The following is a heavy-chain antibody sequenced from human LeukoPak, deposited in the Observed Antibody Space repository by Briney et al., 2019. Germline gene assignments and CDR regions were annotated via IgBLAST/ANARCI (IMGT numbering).Heavy chain of an antibody. D-gene: IGHD1-26*01. V-gene: IGHV3-21*01. CDR3: GRAVGATDY. Sequence: GGTLRFSCSASGFTFSSYSMKRVPQAQGKGLEGVLSISSSSSYIYYAHSVKGRFTIYRDNAKNSLYLQMNSLRAEDTAVYYCGRAVGATDYWGQGTLVSVSS. J-gene: IGHJ4*02. CDR2: ISSSSSYI. CDR1: GFTFSSYS.